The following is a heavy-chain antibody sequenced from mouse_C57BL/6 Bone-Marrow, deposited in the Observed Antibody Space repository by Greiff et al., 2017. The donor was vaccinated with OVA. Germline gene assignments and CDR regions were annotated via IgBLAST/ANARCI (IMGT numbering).Heavy chain of an antibody. CDR2: IRRKSNNYAT. D-gene: IGHD4-1*01. Sequence: EVQLVESGGGLVQPKGSLKLSCAASGFSFNTYAMNWVRQAPGTGLEWVARIRRKSNNYATYYADSVKDRFTISRDDSESMLYLQMNNMKTEDTAMDDCVGYLGGGYAMDYWGQGTSVTVSS. CDR3: VGYLGGGYAMDY. J-gene: IGHJ4*01. CDR1: GFSFNTYA. V-gene: IGHV10-1*01.